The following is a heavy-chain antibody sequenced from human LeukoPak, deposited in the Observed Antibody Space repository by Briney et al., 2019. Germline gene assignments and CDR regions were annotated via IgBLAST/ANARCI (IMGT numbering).Heavy chain of an antibody. V-gene: IGHV3-23*01. CDR3: AKRGYYDSSGYSPLTY. J-gene: IGHJ4*02. CDR2: ISGSGDST. D-gene: IGHD3-22*01. Sequence: GGSLRLSCAASGFTFTSYAMTWVRQAPGKGLEGVSGISGSGDSTSYADSVKGRFTISRDISKNTLYLQMNSLRAEDTAVYYCAKRGYYDSSGYSPLTYWGEGTLVTVSS. CDR1: GFTFTSYA.